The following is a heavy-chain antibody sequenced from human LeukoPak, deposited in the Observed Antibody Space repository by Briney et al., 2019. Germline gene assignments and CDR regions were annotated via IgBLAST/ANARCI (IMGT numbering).Heavy chain of an antibody. J-gene: IGHJ3*01. CDR1: GDSVSSNSS. D-gene: IGHD5-18*01. Sequence: SQTLSLTCANSGDSVSSNSSWNWIRQSPSRGLEWLGRTYYRSKWYNDYVVSVKSRININPDTSKNQFSLQLNSVTPEDTAVYYCARGGQGDGYSADEAFDLWGQGTMVTVS. V-gene: IGHV6-1*01. CDR2: TYYRSKWYN. CDR3: ARGGQGDGYSADEAFDL.